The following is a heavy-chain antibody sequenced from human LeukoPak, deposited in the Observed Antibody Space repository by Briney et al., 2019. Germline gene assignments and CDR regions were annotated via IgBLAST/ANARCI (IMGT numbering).Heavy chain of an antibody. D-gene: IGHD4-17*01. CDR3: ARVKMTTSAFDI. CDR2: IWYDGSNK. J-gene: IGHJ3*02. CDR1: GFTFSNYG. Sequence: GGSLRLSCAASGFTFSNYGMHWVRQAPGKGLEWVAVIWYDGSNKHYADSVKGRFTISRDNSKNTLYLQMNSLRAEDTAVYYCARVKMTTSAFDIWGQGTRVTVSS. V-gene: IGHV3-33*01.